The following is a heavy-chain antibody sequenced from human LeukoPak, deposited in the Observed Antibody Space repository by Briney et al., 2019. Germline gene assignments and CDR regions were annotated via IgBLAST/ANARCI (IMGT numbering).Heavy chain of an antibody. CDR3: ARASEAQVDP. J-gene: IGHJ5*02. CDR1: GYTFTSYG. Sequence: EASVKVSCKASGYTFTSYGISWVRQAPGQGLEWMGWISAYNGNTNYAQKFQGRVTMTRNTSISTAYMELSSLRSEDTAVYYCARASEAQVDPWGQGTLVTVSS. D-gene: IGHD6-6*01. V-gene: IGHV1-18*01. CDR2: ISAYNGNT.